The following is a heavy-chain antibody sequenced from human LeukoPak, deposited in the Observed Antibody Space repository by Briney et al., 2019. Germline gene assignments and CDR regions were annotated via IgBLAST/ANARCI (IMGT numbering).Heavy chain of an antibody. CDR1: GYTFTGYY. V-gene: IGHV1-2*02. J-gene: IGHJ4*02. D-gene: IGHD3-10*01. Sequence: ASVTVSCKASGYTFTGYYMHWVRQAPGQGLEWMGWINPNSGGTNYAQKFQGRVTMTRDTSISTAYMELSRLRSDDTAVYYCARVAVRGVIIKGFDYWGQGTLVTVSS. CDR3: ARVAVRGVIIKGFDY. CDR2: INPNSGGT.